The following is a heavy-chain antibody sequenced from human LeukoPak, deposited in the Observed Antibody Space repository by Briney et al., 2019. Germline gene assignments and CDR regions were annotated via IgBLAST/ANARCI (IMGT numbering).Heavy chain of an antibody. CDR1: GFTFSDYA. V-gene: IGHV3-49*04. D-gene: IGHD6-19*01. CDR3: SRAYSTGWLGINDY. J-gene: IGHJ4*02. Sequence: GGSLRLSCTASGFTFSDYAMTWVRQAPGKGLEWVGFIRNKANGGTADYAASVRGRFTIPRDDSKTIAYLQMNSLRTDDTAVYYCSRAYSTGWLGINDYWGQGALVTVSS. CDR2: IRNKANGGTA.